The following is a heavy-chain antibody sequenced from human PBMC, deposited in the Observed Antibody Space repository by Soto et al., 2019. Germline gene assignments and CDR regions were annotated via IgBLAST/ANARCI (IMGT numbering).Heavy chain of an antibody. CDR2: ISPMFGAA. Sequence: QVQLVQSGAEMKKPGSSVKVSCQSSGGTFNTYAMNWVRQAPGQGPEWMGDISPMFGAANYAPKFQGRVTITADESTGTSYMQLSSLTSEYTALYFCAREVQVHTPAFVYWGQGTQVTVSS. V-gene: IGHV1-69*19. CDR1: GGTFNTYA. CDR3: AREVQVHTPAFVY. J-gene: IGHJ4*02. D-gene: IGHD3-10*01.